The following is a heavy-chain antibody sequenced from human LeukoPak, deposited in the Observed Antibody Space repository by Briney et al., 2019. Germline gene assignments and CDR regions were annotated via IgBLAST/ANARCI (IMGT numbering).Heavy chain of an antibody. D-gene: IGHD2-2*01. V-gene: IGHV3-72*01. CDR1: GFTFSDHF. CDR3: AKEFTDIVVVPAAILDY. J-gene: IGHJ4*02. CDR2: TRNKANSYTT. Sequence: PGGSLRLSCAASGFTFSDHFMDWVRQAPGKGLEWVVRTRNKANSYTTEYAASVKGRFTISRDDSKNPLYLQMNSLRAEDTAVYYCAKEFTDIVVVPAAILDYWGQGTLVTVSS.